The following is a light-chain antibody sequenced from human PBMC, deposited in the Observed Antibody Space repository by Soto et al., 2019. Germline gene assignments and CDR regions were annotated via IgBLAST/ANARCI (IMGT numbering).Light chain of an antibody. V-gene: IGKV3D-20*02. J-gene: IGKJ4*01. Sequence: EFVLTQSPGTLSLSPGERATLSCRARQTVRNNYLAWYQQKPGQAPRLLIYDASSRATGIPDRFSGSGSGTEFTLTINSLQFEDFAVYYCQQYSNWPLTFGGGTKVDI. CDR2: DAS. CDR3: QQYSNWPLT. CDR1: QTVRNNY.